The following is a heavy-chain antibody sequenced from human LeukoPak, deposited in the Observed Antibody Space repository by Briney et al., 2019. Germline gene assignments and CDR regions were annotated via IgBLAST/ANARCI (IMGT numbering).Heavy chain of an antibody. D-gene: IGHD3-22*01. V-gene: IGHV3-23*01. Sequence: GGSLRLSCAASGFTFSSYAMSWVRQAPGKGLERVSVISGGGGYTYYADSVKGRFTISRDNSKTTLFLQMNSPRAEDTAVYYCAKRDSSGQYYFDYWGQGTLVTVSS. CDR2: ISGGGGYT. CDR3: AKRDSSGQYYFDY. CDR1: GFTFSSYA. J-gene: IGHJ4*02.